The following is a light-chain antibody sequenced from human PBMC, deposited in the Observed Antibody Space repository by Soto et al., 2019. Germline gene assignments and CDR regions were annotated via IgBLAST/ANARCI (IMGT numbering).Light chain of an antibody. V-gene: IGLV2-23*01. Sequence: QSALTQPASVSGSPGQSINMSCTGNSSDIGSYNVVSWYQQHPGKVPKLIIYEGSNRPSGVSSRFYGSKSGNTASLTIAGLQVEDEADYYCCSYTGSFTLVFGGGTKLTVL. CDR2: EGS. J-gene: IGLJ2*01. CDR1: SSDIGSYNV. CDR3: CSYTGSFTLV.